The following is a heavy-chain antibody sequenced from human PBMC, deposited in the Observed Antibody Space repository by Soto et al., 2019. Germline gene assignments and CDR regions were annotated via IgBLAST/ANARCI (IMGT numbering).Heavy chain of an antibody. V-gene: IGHV4-34*01. CDR2: INHSGST. J-gene: IGHJ4*02. CDR1: GGSFSGYY. D-gene: IGHD4-4*01. Sequence: QVQLQQWGAGLLKPSETLSLTCAVYGGSFSGYYWSWIRQPPGKGLEWLGEINHSGSTNYNPSLKGRDTISVDASKNQFSLKLSSVTAADTAVYYFARGGRRPKRNTVIHCDYWGQGTLVTVSS. CDR3: ARGGRRPKRNTVIHCDY.